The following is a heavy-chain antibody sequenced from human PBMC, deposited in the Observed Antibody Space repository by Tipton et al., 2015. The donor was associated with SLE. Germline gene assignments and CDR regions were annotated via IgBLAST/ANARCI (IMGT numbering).Heavy chain of an antibody. J-gene: IGHJ4*02. D-gene: IGHD3-9*01. CDR3: ARSHHDILEVDY. CDR1: GGSISSSTNY. V-gene: IGHV4-39*07. Sequence: TLSLTCTVSGGSISSSTNYWGWIRQPPGKGLEWIGSIYYSGSTYYNPSLKSRVTISIDTSKNQFSLKLSSVTAADTAVYYCARSHHDILEVDYWGQGTLVTVSS. CDR2: IYYSGST.